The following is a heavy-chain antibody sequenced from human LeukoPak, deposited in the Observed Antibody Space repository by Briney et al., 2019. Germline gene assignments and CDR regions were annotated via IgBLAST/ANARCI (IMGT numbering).Heavy chain of an antibody. Sequence: SVKVSCKASGYTFTGYYMHWVRQAPGQGLEWMGRINPNSGGTNYAQKFQGRVTMTRETSISTASMELRRLRSDDTAVSYCARDYYDSSGYYYEPFDIWGRGTLVTVSP. J-gene: IGHJ2*01. V-gene: IGHV1-2*06. CDR1: GYTFTGYY. CDR2: INPNSGGT. CDR3: ARDYYDSSGYYYEPFDI. D-gene: IGHD3-22*01.